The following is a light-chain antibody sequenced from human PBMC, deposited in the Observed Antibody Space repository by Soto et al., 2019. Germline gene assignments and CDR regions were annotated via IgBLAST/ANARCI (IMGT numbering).Light chain of an antibody. CDR3: QQTYSTPRT. V-gene: IGKV1-39*01. J-gene: IGKJ1*01. Sequence: DIQLTQSPSSLSASVGDRVTITCRATQSISNHLNWYQQTPGKAPNLLIYAASNLRSGVPSRFSGSGSGTDFTLTISSLQPEDFATYYCQQTYSTPRTFGQGTKVEFK. CDR2: AAS. CDR1: QSISNH.